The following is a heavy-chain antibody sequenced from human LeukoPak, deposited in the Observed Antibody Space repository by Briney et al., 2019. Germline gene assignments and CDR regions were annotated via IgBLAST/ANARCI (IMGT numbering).Heavy chain of an antibody. D-gene: IGHD3-10*01. CDR2: ISGSGGST. J-gene: IGHJ3*02. CDR3: AKSIRGLLWFGEPAFDAFDI. Sequence: GGSLRLSCAASGFTFSSYAMSWVRQAPGKGLEWVSAISGSGGSTYYADSVKGRFTISRDNSKNTLYLQMNSLRAEDTAVYYCAKSIRGLLWFGEPAFDAFDIWGQGTMVTVSS. V-gene: IGHV3-23*01. CDR1: GFTFSSYA.